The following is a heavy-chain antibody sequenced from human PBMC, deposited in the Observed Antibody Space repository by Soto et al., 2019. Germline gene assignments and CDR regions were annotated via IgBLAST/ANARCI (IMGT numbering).Heavy chain of an antibody. Sequence: GGSLRLSCAASGFTFNIYGMHWVRQAPDKGLEWAALISYDGSNQYYADSVKGRFTISRDNSKNTLFLQMNSLRADDTAVYYCAKDQASGQGSFDSWGQGTLVTVSS. CDR2: ISYDGSNQ. J-gene: IGHJ4*02. CDR3: AKDQASGQGSFDS. CDR1: GFTFNIYG. V-gene: IGHV3-30*18.